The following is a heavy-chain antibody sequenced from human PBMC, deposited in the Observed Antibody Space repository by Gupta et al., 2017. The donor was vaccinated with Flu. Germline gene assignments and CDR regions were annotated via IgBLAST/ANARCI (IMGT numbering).Heavy chain of an antibody. CDR2: LRSQPDGGTT. CDR3: PSTCTGSYYPGGNYYGMDV. CDR1: GFTFSNDW. D-gene: IGHD1-26*01. V-gene: IGHV3-15*01. J-gene: IGHJ6*02. Sequence: EVQLVESGGGLVKPGGSVRLSCAASGFTFSNDWMSWVRQASGQGLEWVDRLRSQPDGGTTDYAAPVQGRFTISRDDSKNTLYLQTNSLKTEDTAVYYCPSTCTGSYYPGGNYYGMDVWGQGTTVTVSS.